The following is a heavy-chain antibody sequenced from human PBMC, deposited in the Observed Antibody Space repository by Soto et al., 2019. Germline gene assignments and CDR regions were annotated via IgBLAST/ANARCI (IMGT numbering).Heavy chain of an antibody. D-gene: IGHD2-21*02. Sequence: ASVKVSCKASGYTFTSYGISWVRQAPGQGLEWMGWISTYNGKPNYAQKLQGRVTMTTDTSTSTAYMELRRLRSDDTAVYYCARDPGDTYYMDVWGKGTTVTVSS. CDR1: GYTFTSYG. CDR2: ISTYNGKP. V-gene: IGHV1-18*01. CDR3: ARDPGDTYYMDV. J-gene: IGHJ6*03.